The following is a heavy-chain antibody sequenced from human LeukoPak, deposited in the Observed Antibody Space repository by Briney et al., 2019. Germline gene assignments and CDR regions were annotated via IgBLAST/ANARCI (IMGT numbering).Heavy chain of an antibody. CDR3: AREQWLVRGFDY. D-gene: IGHD6-19*01. CDR1: GFTFSSYS. CDR2: ISSSSSTI. J-gene: IGHJ4*02. Sequence: PGGSLRLSCAASGFTFSSYSMNWVRQAPGKGLEWVSYISSSSSTIYYADSVKGRFTISTDNATNTPYLHMNSLRAEDTGVYYCAREQWLVRGFDYWGQGTLVTVSS. V-gene: IGHV3-48*01.